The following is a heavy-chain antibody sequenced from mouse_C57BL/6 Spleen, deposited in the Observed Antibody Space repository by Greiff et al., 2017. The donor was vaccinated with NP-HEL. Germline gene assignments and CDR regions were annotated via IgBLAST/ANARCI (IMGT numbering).Heavy chain of an antibody. CDR1: GFTFSSYG. D-gene: IGHD1-1*01. CDR2: ISSGGSYT. V-gene: IGHV5-6*01. Sequence: EVKLMESGGDLVKPGGSLKLSCAASGFTFSSYGMSWVRQTPDKRLEWVATISSGGSYTYYPDSVKGRFTISRDNAKNTLYLQMSSLNAEDTAMYYCARHEENYGSSYGFAYWGQGTLVTVSA. J-gene: IGHJ3*01. CDR3: ARHEENYGSSYGFAY.